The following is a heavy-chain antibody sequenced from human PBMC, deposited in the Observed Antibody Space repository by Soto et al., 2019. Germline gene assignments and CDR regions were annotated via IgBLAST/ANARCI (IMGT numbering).Heavy chain of an antibody. CDR1: GGTFSSYA. Sequence: QVQLVQSGAEVKKPGSSVTVSCKASGGTFSSYAISWVRQAPGQGLEWMGGIIPIFGTANYAQKLQGRVTITADESTSTAYMELSSLRSEDTAVYYCARAGSDFWSGTRPDDAFDIWGQGTMVTVSS. CDR3: ARAGSDFWSGTRPDDAFDI. V-gene: IGHV1-69*01. D-gene: IGHD3-3*01. CDR2: IIPIFGTA. J-gene: IGHJ3*02.